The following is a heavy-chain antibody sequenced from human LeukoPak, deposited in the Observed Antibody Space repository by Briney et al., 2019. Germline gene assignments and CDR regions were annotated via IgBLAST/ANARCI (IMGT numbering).Heavy chain of an antibody. CDR3: ARCCLQRDGDNGGGDS. V-gene: IGHV4-34*01. D-gene: IGHD4-17*01. Sequence: SETLSLTCAVFGGSFSSYYWSWIRQPPGKGLEWIGEINHSGYTSYNPSLKSRVTLSVDTSKHQFSLKLTSVTAADTAVYYCARCCLQRDGDNGGGDSCGQGTLVTVSP. J-gene: IGHJ4*02. CDR1: GGSFSSYY. CDR2: INHSGYT.